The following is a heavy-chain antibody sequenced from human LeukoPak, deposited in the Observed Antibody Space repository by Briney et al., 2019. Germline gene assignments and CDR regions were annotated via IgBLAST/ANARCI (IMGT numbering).Heavy chain of an antibody. CDR1: GFTFNSYS. V-gene: IGHV3-21*01. Sequence: GGSLRLTCVASGFTFNSYSMNWVRQAPGKGLEWVSSISGSNSYIYYADSMKGRFTISRDNAKNSLYLQMNSLRAEDTAVYYCARAGATHILDAFDIWGQGTMVTVSS. CDR3: ARAGATHILDAFDI. J-gene: IGHJ3*02. CDR2: ISGSNSYI. D-gene: IGHD3-3*02.